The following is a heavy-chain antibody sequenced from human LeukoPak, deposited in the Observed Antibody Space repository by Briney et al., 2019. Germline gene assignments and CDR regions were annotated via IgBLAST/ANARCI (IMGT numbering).Heavy chain of an antibody. CDR3: ARMKGAAAATFEF. CDR2: IGRIETPM. Sequence: GGSLRLSCTASGFTFSDYYMSWLRQAPGKGLEWVSDIGRIETPMNYADPVKGRFTISRDNAKNSLYLDMTSLRGEDTAVYYCARMKGAAAATFEFWGQGSLVTVSS. J-gene: IGHJ4*02. V-gene: IGHV3-11*01. CDR1: GFTFSDYY. D-gene: IGHD6-13*01.